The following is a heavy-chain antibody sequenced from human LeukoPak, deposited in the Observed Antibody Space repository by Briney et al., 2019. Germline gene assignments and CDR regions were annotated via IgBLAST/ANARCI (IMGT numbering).Heavy chain of an antibody. V-gene: IGHV1-2*02. Sequence: ASVKVSCKASGYTFTGYYMHWVRQAPGQGLEWMGWINPNSGGTNYAQKFQGRVTMTRDTSISTAYMELSRLRSDDTAVYYCARGLLWFGELSGLRTDYNWFDPWGQGTLVTVSS. CDR1: GYTFTGYY. CDR3: ARGLLWFGELSGLRTDYNWFDP. J-gene: IGHJ5*02. D-gene: IGHD3-10*01. CDR2: INPNSGGT.